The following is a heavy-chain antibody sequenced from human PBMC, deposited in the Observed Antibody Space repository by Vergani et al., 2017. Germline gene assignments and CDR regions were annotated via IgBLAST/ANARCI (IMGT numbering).Heavy chain of an antibody. CDR1: GYSFTSYW. CDR3: ARRGGLWDGDYAHCYFDL. J-gene: IGHJ2*01. D-gene: IGHD4-17*01. V-gene: IGHV5-51*01. CDR2: IYPGDSDT. Sequence: EVQLVQSGAEVKKPGESLKISCKGSGYSFTSYWIGWVRQMPGKGLEWMGIIYPGDSDTRYSPSFQGQVTISADKSISTAYLPWSSLKASDTAMYYCARRGGLWDGDYAHCYFDLWGRGTLVTVSS.